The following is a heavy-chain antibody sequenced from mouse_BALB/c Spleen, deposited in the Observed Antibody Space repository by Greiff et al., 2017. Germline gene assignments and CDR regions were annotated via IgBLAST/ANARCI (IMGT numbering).Heavy chain of an antibody. CDR2: IYPGGGYT. Sequence: QVQLQQSGAELVRPGTSVKISCKASGYTFTNYWLGWVKQRPGHGLEWIGDIYPGGGYTNYNEKFKGKATLTADTSSSTAYMQLSSLTSEDSAVYFCASEVYGNYGTYWGQGTLVTVSA. V-gene: IGHV1-63*02. CDR3: ASEVYGNYGTY. J-gene: IGHJ3*01. D-gene: IGHD2-1*01. CDR1: GYTFTNYW.